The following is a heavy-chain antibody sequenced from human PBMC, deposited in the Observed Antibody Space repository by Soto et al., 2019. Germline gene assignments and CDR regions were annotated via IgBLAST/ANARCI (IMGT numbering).Heavy chain of an antibody. V-gene: IGHV1-18*01. D-gene: IGHD5-18*01. J-gene: IGHJ5*02. CDR1: GYTFTSYG. CDR3: ARGTDTAMVGNWFDP. Sequence: ASVKFSCKASGYTFTSYGISWVRQAPGQGLEWMGWISAYNGNTNYAQKLQGRVTMTTDTSTSTAYMELRSLRSDDTAVYYCARGTDTAMVGNWFDPWGQGTLVTVSS. CDR2: ISAYNGNT.